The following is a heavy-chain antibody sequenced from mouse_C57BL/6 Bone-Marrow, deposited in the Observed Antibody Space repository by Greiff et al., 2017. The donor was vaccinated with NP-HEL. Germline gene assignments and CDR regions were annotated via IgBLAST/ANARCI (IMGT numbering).Heavy chain of an antibody. Sequence: EVQVVESEGGLVQPGSSMKLSCTASGFTFSDYYMAWVRQVPEKGLEWVANINYDGSSTYYLDSLKSRFIISRDNAKNILYLQMSSLKSEDTATYYCARDQGTAHYLDYWGQGTTLTVSS. V-gene: IGHV5-16*01. CDR3: ARDQGTAHYLDY. J-gene: IGHJ2*01. CDR1: GFTFSDYY. D-gene: IGHD3-2*02. CDR2: INYDGSST.